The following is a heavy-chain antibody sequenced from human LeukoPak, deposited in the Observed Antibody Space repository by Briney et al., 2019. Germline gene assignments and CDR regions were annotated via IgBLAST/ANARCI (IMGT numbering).Heavy chain of an antibody. CDR1: GFTFSSYS. V-gene: IGHV3-30*04. D-gene: IGHD3-10*01. J-gene: IGHJ6*04. CDR2: ISYDGSNK. CDR3: ARDAKILLCFGHGKDV. Sequence: GRSLRLSCAASGFTFSSYSMHCVRQAPGKGLEWVAGISYDGSNKYYADSVKGRFTISRDNSKNTVYLQMNSLRAEDTAVYYCARDAKILLCFGHGKDVWGKGTTVTVSS.